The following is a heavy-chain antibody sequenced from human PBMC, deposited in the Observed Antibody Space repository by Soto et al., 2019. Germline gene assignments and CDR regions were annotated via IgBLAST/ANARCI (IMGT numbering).Heavy chain of an antibody. D-gene: IGHD3-10*01. CDR3: AKDRGSGSYAANYYYYGMDV. CDR1: GFTLDDYA. Sequence: SLRLSYAGSGFTLDDYAMHWVRQAPGKGLEWVSGINWNSGSIGYADSAKGRFTISRDNAKTSLYLQMNSLRAEDTALYYCAKDRGSGSYAANYYYYGMDVWGQGTTVTVSS. CDR2: INWNSGSI. J-gene: IGHJ6*02. V-gene: IGHV3-9*01.